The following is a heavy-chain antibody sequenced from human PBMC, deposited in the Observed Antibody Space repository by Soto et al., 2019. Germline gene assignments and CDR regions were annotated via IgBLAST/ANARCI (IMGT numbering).Heavy chain of an antibody. CDR3: ARLVYDTRLNYMYFDF. V-gene: IGHV4-4*02. Sequence: SETLSLTCAVSGVSLTSGNWWTWDRQSPQRGLEYIGEIFHDGTANYYPSFERRVAMSVDTSRNQFSLKLTSVTAADTAVYFCARLVYDTRLNYMYFDFWGPGTTVTVYS. CDR1: GVSLTSGNW. D-gene: IGHD3-10*01. J-gene: IGHJ4*02. CDR2: IFHDGTA.